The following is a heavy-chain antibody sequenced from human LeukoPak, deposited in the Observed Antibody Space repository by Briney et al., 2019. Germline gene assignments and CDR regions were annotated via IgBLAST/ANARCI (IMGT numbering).Heavy chain of an antibody. CDR2: ISGSGGST. Sequence: PGGSLRLSCAVSGFTFSSYAMSWVRQAPGKGLEWVSAISGSGGSTYYADSVKGRFTISRDNSKNTLYLQMNSLRAEDTAVYYCAKDRGIVVVPAAKDYFDYWGQGTLVTVSS. V-gene: IGHV3-23*01. D-gene: IGHD2-2*01. J-gene: IGHJ4*02. CDR1: GFTFSSYA. CDR3: AKDRGIVVVPAAKDYFDY.